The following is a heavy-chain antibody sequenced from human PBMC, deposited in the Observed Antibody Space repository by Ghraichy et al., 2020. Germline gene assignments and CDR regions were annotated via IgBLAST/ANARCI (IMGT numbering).Heavy chain of an antibody. CDR1: GGSISSYY. D-gene: IGHD3-22*01. V-gene: IGHV4-59*01. CDR3: ARALTLHYYDSSGYYQEGSNWFDP. Sequence: SETLSLTCTVSGGSISSYYWSWIRQPPGKGLEWIGYIYYSGSTNYNPSLKSRVTISVDTSKNQFSLKLSSVTAADTAVYYCARALTLHYYDSSGYYQEGSNWFDPWGQGTLVTVSS. CDR2: IYYSGST. J-gene: IGHJ5*02.